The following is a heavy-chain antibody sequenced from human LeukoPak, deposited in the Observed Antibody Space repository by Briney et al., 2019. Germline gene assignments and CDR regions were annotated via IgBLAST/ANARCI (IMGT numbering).Heavy chain of an antibody. V-gene: IGHV3-23*01. CDR1: GFTFSSYA. D-gene: IGHD3-10*01. CDR2: ISGSGGST. Sequence: GGSLRLSCAASGFTFSSYAMSWVRQAPGKGLEWVSAISGSGGSTYYADSVKGRFTISRDNSKNTLYLQMNSLRAEDTAVYYCARDRPPLWFGELLASDYWGQGTLVTVSS. CDR3: ARDRPPLWFGELLASDY. J-gene: IGHJ4*02.